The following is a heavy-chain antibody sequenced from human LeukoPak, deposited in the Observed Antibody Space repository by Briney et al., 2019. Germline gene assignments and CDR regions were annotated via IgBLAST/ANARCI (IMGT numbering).Heavy chain of an antibody. V-gene: IGHV1-46*01. CDR1: GYTFTSYY. J-gene: IGHJ5*02. D-gene: IGHD3-16*01. CDR2: INPSGGST. Sequence: GASVTVSCKASGYTFTSYYMHWVRQAPGQGLEWMGIINPSGGSTGYAQKFQGRVTMTRDTSTSTVYMELSSLRSEDTAVYYCARDPGSDDYVPSENWFDPWGQGTLVTVSS. CDR3: ARDPGSDDYVPSENWFDP.